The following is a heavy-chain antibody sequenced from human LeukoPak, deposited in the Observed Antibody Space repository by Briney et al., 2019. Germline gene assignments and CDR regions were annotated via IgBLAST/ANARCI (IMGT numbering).Heavy chain of an antibody. J-gene: IGHJ4*02. CDR3: AREGYYDSGSSPTFYFDY. V-gene: IGHV3-30*04. D-gene: IGHD3-10*01. Sequence: GRSLRLSCAASGFTFSSYAMHWVRQAPGKGLEWVAVISYDGSNKYYADSVKGRFTISRDNSRNTLYLQMKSLRPEDTAIYYCAREGYYDSGSSPTFYFDYWGQGTLVTVSS. CDR2: ISYDGSNK. CDR1: GFTFSSYA.